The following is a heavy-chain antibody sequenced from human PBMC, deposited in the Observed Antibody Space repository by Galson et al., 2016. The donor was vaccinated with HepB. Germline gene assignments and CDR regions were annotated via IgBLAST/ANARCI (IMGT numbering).Heavy chain of an antibody. D-gene: IGHD6-19*01. Sequence: SLRLSCAASGFTFSTYAMNWVRQAPGKGLEWVSGISDNGGSKYYADSVKGRFTISRDNSKNTLYLQMNSLRAEDTAVYYCAKGVAGKGFDYWGQGTLVTVPS. CDR2: ISDNGGSK. V-gene: IGHV3-23*01. J-gene: IGHJ4*02. CDR1: GFTFSTYA. CDR3: AKGVAGKGFDY.